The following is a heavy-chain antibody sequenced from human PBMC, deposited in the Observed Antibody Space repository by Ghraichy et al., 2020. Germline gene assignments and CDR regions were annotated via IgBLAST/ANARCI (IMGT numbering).Heavy chain of an antibody. CDR1: GGSFSGYY. J-gene: IGHJ4*02. Sequence: GGSFSGYYWSWIRQPPGKGLEWIGEINHSGSTNYNPSLKSRVTISVDTSKNQFSLKLSSVTAADTAVYYCARGDCSSTSCYGENDYWGQGTLVTVSS. D-gene: IGHD2-2*01. V-gene: IGHV4-34*01. CDR3: ARGDCSSTSCYGENDY. CDR2: INHSGST.